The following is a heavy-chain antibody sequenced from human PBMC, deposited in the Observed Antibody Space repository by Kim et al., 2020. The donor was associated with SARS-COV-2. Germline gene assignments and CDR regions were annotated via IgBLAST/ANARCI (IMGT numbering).Heavy chain of an antibody. CDR2: INPNSGGT. J-gene: IGHJ3*02. CDR1: GYTFTGYY. V-gene: IGHV1-2*04. D-gene: IGHD1-26*01. Sequence: ASVKVSCKASGYTFTGYYMHWVRQAPGQGLEWMGWINPNSGGTNYAQKFQGWVTMTRDTSISTAYMELSRLRSDDTAVYYCARDLKVGATNFGAFDIWGQGTMVTVSS. CDR3: ARDLKVGATNFGAFDI.